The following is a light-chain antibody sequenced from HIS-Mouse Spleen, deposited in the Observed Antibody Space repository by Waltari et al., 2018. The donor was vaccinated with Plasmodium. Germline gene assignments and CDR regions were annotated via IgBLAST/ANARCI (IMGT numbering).Light chain of an antibody. J-gene: IGKJ2*01. Sequence: EIVLTQSPRTLSLSPGERAPLPCRASQSVRSSYLAWYQQKPGQAPRLLIYGASSRATGIPDRFSGSGSGTDFTLTISRLEPEDFAVYYCQQYGSSPYTFGQGTKLEIK. CDR3: QQYGSSPYT. V-gene: IGKV3-20*01. CDR2: GAS. CDR1: QSVRSSY.